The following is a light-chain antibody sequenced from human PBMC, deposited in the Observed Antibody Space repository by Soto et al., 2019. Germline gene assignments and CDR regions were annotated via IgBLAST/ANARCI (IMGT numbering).Light chain of an antibody. Sequence: DIQMTQSPSTLSASVGDRVTITCRASQSISSWLAWYQQKPGKAPKLLIYDASSLESGVPSRFSGSGAGKEFTLTNSSLQPDDFATYYCQQYNSYSETFGQGTKVEIK. J-gene: IGKJ1*01. V-gene: IGKV1-5*01. CDR1: QSISSW. CDR3: QQYNSYSET. CDR2: DAS.